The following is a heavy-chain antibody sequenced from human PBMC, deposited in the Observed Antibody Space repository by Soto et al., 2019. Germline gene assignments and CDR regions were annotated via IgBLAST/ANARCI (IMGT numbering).Heavy chain of an antibody. CDR3: ARDTYYDFWSGYCPALYGMAF. CDR2: ISAYNGNT. J-gene: IGHJ6*02. Sequence: WKACRVAQTSYSLSWVRHDTEKVLELMGWISAYNGNTNYAKKLKGRVTMTTDTSTSTAYMELRSLRSDDTAVYYCARDTYYDFWSGYCPALYGMAFWGQGTTVLVS. V-gene: IGHV1-18*04. CDR1: RVAQTSYS. D-gene: IGHD3-3*01.